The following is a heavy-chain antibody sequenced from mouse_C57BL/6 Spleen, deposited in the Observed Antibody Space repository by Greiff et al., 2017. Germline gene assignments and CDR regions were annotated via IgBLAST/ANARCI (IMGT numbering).Heavy chain of an antibody. CDR3: ALWDDYGFDY. CDR2: IYPGDGDT. Sequence: QVQLQQSGPELVKPGASVKISCKASGYAFSSSWMNWVKQRPGKGLEWIGRIYPGDGDTNYNGKFKGKATLTADNSSSTASMQLSSLTSEDSAVYFCALWDDYGFDYWGQGTTLTVSS. CDR1: GYAFSSSW. V-gene: IGHV1-82*01. D-gene: IGHD2-4*01. J-gene: IGHJ2*01.